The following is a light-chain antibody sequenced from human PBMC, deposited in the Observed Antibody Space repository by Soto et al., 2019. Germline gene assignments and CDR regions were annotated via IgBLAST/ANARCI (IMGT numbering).Light chain of an antibody. CDR2: GVS. V-gene: IGLV2-11*01. J-gene: IGLJ1*01. CDR1: SSDVGGYNY. Sequence: QSALTQPRSVSGSPGQSVTISCTGTSSDVGGYNYVSWYQQHPGKAPKLMIYGVSKRPSGVPDRFSGSKSSITASLTISGLQAEDEADYYCCSYAGSDTFAYVFGTGTKLTVL. CDR3: CSYAGSDTFAYV.